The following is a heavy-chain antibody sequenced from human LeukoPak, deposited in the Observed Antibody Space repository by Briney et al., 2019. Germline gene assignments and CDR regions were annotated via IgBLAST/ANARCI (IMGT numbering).Heavy chain of an antibody. Sequence: SETLSLTCTVSGGSISSSSYYWGWIRQPPGKGLEWIGSIYYSGSTYYNPSLKSRVTISVGTSKNQFSLKLSSVTAADTAVYYCARHHLRQRGGFDYWGQGTLVTVSS. CDR2: IYYSGST. V-gene: IGHV4-39*01. CDR3: ARHHLRQRGGFDY. D-gene: IGHD6-25*01. J-gene: IGHJ4*02. CDR1: GGSISSSSYY.